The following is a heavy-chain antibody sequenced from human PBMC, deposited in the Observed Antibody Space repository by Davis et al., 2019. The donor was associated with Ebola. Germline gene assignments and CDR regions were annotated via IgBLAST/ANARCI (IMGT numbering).Heavy chain of an antibody. CDR3: ARGTFYGDYPKGYYRMDV. J-gene: IGHJ6*04. CDR1: GDTLTSYA. V-gene: IGHV3-30-3*01. CDR2: ISYDGSNE. D-gene: IGHD4-17*01. Sequence: SCKAVGDTLTSYAIHWVRQAPGKGLEGVAVISYDGSNEYYADSVKGRFTISGDNSKRTLYLQMNSLRDEDTAVYYCARGTFYGDYPKGYYRMDVWGKGTTVIVSS.